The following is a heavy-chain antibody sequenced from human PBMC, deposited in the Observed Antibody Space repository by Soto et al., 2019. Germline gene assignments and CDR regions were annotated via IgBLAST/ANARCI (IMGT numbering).Heavy chain of an antibody. CDR1: SGSISSSNW. CDR3: AREYCSSTSCFAFDY. J-gene: IGHJ4*02. D-gene: IGHD2-2*01. CDR2: IYHSGST. Sequence: QVQLQESGPGLVKPSGTLSLTCAVSSGSISSSNWWSWVRQPPGKGLEWIGEIYHSGSTNYNPSLKSRVTISVDKSKNQFSVKLSSVTAADTAVYYRAREYCSSTSCFAFDYWGQGTLVTVSS. V-gene: IGHV4-4*02.